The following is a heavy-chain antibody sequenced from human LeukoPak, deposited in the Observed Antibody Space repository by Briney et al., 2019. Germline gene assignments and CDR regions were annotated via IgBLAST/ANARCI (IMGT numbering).Heavy chain of an antibody. V-gene: IGHV3-48*01. D-gene: IGHD6-13*01. CDR3: AKMDPKWSPDPRSIAAAGGFDY. Sequence: QAGGSLRLSCAASGFTFSSYSMNWVRQAPGKGLEWVSYISSSSSTIYYADSVKGRFTISRDNSKNTLYLQMNSLRAEDTAVYYCAKMDPKWSPDPRSIAAAGGFDYWGQGTLVTVSS. CDR1: GFTFSSYS. J-gene: IGHJ4*02. CDR2: ISSSSSTI.